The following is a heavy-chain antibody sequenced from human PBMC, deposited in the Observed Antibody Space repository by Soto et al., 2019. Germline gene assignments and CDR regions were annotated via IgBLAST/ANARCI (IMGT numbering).Heavy chain of an antibody. D-gene: IGHD2-2*01. V-gene: IGHV1-69*01. Sequence: QVQLVQSGAEVKKPGYSVRVSCKASGGSFRSHHISWVRQAPGQGLEWMGGIVPIFGTVNYAQKFQGRVIITADESTSTAYMELSSLTSEDSAMYYCARDFSTSSFGMDVWGQGATVIVSS. J-gene: IGHJ6*02. CDR1: GGSFRSHH. CDR2: IVPIFGTV. CDR3: ARDFSTSSFGMDV.